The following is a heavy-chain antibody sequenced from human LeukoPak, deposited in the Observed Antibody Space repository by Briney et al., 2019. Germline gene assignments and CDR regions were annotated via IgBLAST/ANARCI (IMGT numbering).Heavy chain of an antibody. V-gene: IGHV4-59*01. J-gene: IGHJ4*02. CDR1: GGSIRNYY. CDR3: ARLYGSGSYYNY. D-gene: IGHD3-10*01. Sequence: PSETLSLTCTVSGGSIRNYYWSWIRQSPGRGLEWIGDISDSGRASYNPSLMSRVAISVDTSKNQFSLKVNSVTAADTAVYYCARLYGSGSYYNYWGQGTLVTVSS. CDR2: ISDSGRA.